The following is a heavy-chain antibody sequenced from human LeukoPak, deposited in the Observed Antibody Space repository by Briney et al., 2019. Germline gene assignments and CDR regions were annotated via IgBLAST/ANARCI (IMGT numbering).Heavy chain of an antibody. Sequence: GGSLRLSCAASGFTFSSYWMSWVSQAPGKGLEGVANIKQDGSEKYFVDSVKGRFTISRDNAKNSLYLQMNSLRAEDTAVYYCAREGAYRTSSPAGYWGQGTLVTVSS. D-gene: IGHD6-6*01. J-gene: IGHJ4*02. CDR2: IKQDGSEK. CDR3: AREGAYRTSSPAGY. CDR1: GFTFSSYW. V-gene: IGHV3-7*01.